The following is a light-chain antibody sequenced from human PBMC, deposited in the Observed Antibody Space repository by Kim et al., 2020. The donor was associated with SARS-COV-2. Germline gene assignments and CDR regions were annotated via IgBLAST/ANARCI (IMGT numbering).Light chain of an antibody. J-gene: IGLJ2*01. CDR2: NND. Sequence: GQGVTISCSGSRPNIGNNAVNWYQNLPGTAPKLLIYNNDQRPSGVPDRFSGSKSGTSASLAISGLQSEDESDYYCATWDDSLNGLAFGGGTKLTVL. V-gene: IGLV1-44*01. CDR3: ATWDDSLNGLA. CDR1: RPNIGNNA.